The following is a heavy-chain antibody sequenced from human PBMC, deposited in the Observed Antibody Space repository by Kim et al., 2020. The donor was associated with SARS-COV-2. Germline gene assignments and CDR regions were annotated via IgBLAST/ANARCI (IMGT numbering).Heavy chain of an antibody. CDR3: ARLDGYSYGRVGY. V-gene: IGHV4-39*01. D-gene: IGHD5-18*01. CDR1: GGSISSSSHY. J-gene: IGHJ4*02. Sequence: SETLSLTYTVSGGSISSSSHYWGWIRQPPGKGLEWIGSMYYSGSTYYNPSLQSRVTISVDTTKNQFSLKLSSVTAADTAVYYCARLDGYSYGRVGYWGQGTLVTVSS. CDR2: MYYSGST.